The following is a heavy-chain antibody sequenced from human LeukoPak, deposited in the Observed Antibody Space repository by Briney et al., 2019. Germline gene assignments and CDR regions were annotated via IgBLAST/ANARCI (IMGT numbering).Heavy chain of an antibody. CDR3: ARIRYFDWSRDGMDV. J-gene: IGHJ6*02. V-gene: IGHV4-30-2*01. Sequence: SEPLSPTCAVSGGSIRSGGYPGSWMRQPPGKGREWFGYIYHSGSTYYNPSLKSRVTISVDRSKNQFSLKLSSVTAADTAVYYCARIRYFDWSRDGMDVWGQGTTVTVSS. D-gene: IGHD3-9*01. CDR2: IYHSGST. CDR1: GGSIRSGGYP.